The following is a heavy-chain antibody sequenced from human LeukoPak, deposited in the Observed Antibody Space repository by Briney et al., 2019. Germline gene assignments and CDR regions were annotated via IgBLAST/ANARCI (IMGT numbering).Heavy chain of an antibody. Sequence: GGSLRLSCAASGFTFSSYDMHWVRQATGKGLEWVSAIGTADDTYYPGSVKGRFTISRENAKNSLYLQMDSLRAGDTAVYYCARETLDSGGNYGWYFDLWGRGTPVTVSS. V-gene: IGHV3-13*04. CDR3: ARETLDSGGNYGWYFDL. CDR1: GFTFSSYD. D-gene: IGHD4-23*01. J-gene: IGHJ2*01. CDR2: IGTADDT.